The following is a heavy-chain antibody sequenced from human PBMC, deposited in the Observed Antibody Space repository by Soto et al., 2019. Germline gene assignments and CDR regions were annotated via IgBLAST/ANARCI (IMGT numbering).Heavy chain of an antibody. V-gene: IGHV5-51*01. CDR1: GYSFTSYW. CDR2: IYPGDSDT. J-gene: IGHJ6*04. Sequence: GKSVKISCQDSGYSFTSYWIGWVRQMPGKGLEWMGIIYPGDSDTRYSPSFQGQVTISADKSISTAYLQWSSLKASDTAMYYCARLGHDYYYYDMDVCGKDTTVPVS. CDR3: ARLGHDYYYYDMDV. D-gene: IGHD3-10*01.